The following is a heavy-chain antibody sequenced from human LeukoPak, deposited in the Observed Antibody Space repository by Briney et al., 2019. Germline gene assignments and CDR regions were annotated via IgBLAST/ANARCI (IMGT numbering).Heavy chain of an antibody. CDR1: GFTFISYA. CDR3: AKDTSIGRYCTNGVCSPFDY. D-gene: IGHD2-8*01. V-gene: IGHV3-23*01. CDR2: ISETGGTT. Sequence: GRSLRLSCAGSGFTFISYAMSWVRQAPGKGLEWVSAISETGGTTYDADSVKGRFTISIDNSKSTLYLQMNSLRAEDTAVYYCAKDTSIGRYCTNGVCSPFDYSGQGTLVTVSS. J-gene: IGHJ4*02.